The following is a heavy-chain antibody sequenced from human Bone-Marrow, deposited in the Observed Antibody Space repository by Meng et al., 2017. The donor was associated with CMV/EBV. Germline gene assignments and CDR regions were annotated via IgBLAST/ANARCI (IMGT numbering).Heavy chain of an antibody. J-gene: IGHJ6*02. CDR1: GFTFDDYA. CDR3: ARDVVVPITIPTQEYEYYGMDV. V-gene: IGHV3-43D*03. Sequence: GGSLRLSCAASGFTFDDYAMHWVGQAPGKGLEWVSLISWDGGSAYYADSVKGRFTISRDNSKNSLYLQMNSLRAEDTALYYCARDVVVPITIPTQEYEYYGMDVWGQGTTVTVSS. D-gene: IGHD2-2*01. CDR2: ISWDGGSA.